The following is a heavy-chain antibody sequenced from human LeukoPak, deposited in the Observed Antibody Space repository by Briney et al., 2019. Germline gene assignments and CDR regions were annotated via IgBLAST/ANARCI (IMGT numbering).Heavy chain of an antibody. CDR1: GGSFSGYY. V-gene: IGHV4-34*01. D-gene: IGHD2-2*01. CDR3: ARGCCSSTSCYPFDY. J-gene: IGHJ4*02. CDR2: INHSGST. Sequence: SETLSLTCAFYGGSFSGYYWSGIRQPPGKGLEWIGEINHSGSTNYNPSLKSRVTISVDTSKNQFSLKLSSVTAAETAVYYCARGCCSSTSCYPFDYWGQGTLVTVSS.